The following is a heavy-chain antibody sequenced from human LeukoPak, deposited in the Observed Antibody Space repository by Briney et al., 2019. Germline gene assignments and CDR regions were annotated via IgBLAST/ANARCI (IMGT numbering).Heavy chain of an antibody. Sequence: PSETLSLTCTVSGGSMSSSSYYWGWIRQPPGKGLEWVGSIFYSGSPYYNPSLKSRVTMSVDTSKNQFSLKLSSVTAADTAVYYCAMIFGEKRNWFDPWGQGTLVTVSS. CDR2: IFYSGSP. CDR1: GGSMSSSSYY. V-gene: IGHV4-39*07. D-gene: IGHD3-10*01. CDR3: AMIFGEKRNWFDP. J-gene: IGHJ5*02.